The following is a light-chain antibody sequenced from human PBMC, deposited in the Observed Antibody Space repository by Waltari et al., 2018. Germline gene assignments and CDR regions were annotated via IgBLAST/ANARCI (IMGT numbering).Light chain of an antibody. CDR1: SSNIGAGYA. V-gene: IGLV1-40*01. J-gene: IGLJ3*02. Sequence: QSVLTQPPSVSGAPGQRVTISCPGSSSNIGAGYAVHWYQQLPGTAPKLLIYDNNNRPSGVPDRFSGSKSGTSASLAITGLQAEDEADYYCQSYDLSLSGSRVFGGGTKLTVL. CDR2: DNN. CDR3: QSYDLSLSGSRV.